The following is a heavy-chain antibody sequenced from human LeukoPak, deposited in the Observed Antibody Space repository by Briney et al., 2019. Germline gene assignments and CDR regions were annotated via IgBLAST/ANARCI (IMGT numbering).Heavy chain of an antibody. CDR1: GGSISSSSYY. D-gene: IGHD3-9*01. Sequence: SGTLSLTCTVSGGSISSSSYYWSWIRQPAGKGLEWIGRIYTSGSTNYNPSLKSRVTISVDTSENHFSLKLRSVTAADTAVYYCAASRYILTGYSDYWGQGTLVTVSS. CDR2: IYTSGST. J-gene: IGHJ4*02. V-gene: IGHV4-61*02. CDR3: AASRYILTGYSDY.